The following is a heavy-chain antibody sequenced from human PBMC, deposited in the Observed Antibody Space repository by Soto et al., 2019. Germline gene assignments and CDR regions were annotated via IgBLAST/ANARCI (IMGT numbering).Heavy chain of an antibody. CDR3: ARDPYWLRGVVDYYYYGMDV. Sequence: GGSLRLSCAASGFTFSSYWMSWVRQAPGKGLEWVANIKQDGSEKYYVDSVKGRFTISRDNAKNSLYLQMNSLRAEDTAVYYCARDPYWLRGVVDYYYYGMDVWGQGTTVTVSS. CDR2: IKQDGSEK. CDR1: GFTFSSYW. J-gene: IGHJ6*02. V-gene: IGHV3-7*05. D-gene: IGHD5-12*01.